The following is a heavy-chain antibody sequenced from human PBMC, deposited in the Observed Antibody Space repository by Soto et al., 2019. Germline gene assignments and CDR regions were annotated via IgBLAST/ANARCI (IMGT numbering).Heavy chain of an antibody. CDR2: MQPSTGRT. J-gene: IGHJ4*02. CDR3: ARGVSAGVDY. D-gene: IGHD1-26*01. V-gene: IGHV1-8*01. Sequence: ASVKVSCRASGYSFTSLDINWVRQTAGQGLEWMGWMQPSTGRTGYAQKFQGRVTMTRDTSINTAYMELTTLTSDDTAFYYCARGVSAGVDYWGQGTLVTVSS. CDR1: GYSFTSLD.